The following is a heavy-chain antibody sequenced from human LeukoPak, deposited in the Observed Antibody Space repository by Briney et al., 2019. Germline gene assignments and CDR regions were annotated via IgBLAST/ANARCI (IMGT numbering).Heavy chain of an antibody. Sequence: GGSLRLSCAASGFTFSDYYMSWIRQAPGKGLEWVSYISSSGSTIYYADSVKGRFTISRDNAKNSLYLQMNSLRAEDTAVYYCARSPHILTGENFDFWGQGTLVTVSS. D-gene: IGHD3-9*01. CDR2: ISSSGSTI. J-gene: IGHJ4*02. CDR1: GFTFSDYY. CDR3: ARSPHILTGENFDF. V-gene: IGHV3-11*01.